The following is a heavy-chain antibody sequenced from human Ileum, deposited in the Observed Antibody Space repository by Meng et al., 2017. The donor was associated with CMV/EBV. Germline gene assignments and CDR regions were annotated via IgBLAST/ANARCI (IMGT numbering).Heavy chain of an antibody. CDR1: GGAVSSGNYF. CDR3: AREDRSVTGTLDY. CDR2: IYASGTT. V-gene: IGHV4-61*02. J-gene: IGHJ4*02. Sequence: QVQLQESGPGLVKTSQTLSLTCTVSGGAVSSGNYFWNWIRQPAGKGQEWLGRIYASGTTNYNPSLESRVPISVDSSKNQFSGKLSSMTAADTAVYYCAREDRSVTGTLDYWGQGTLVTVSS. D-gene: IGHD6-19*01.